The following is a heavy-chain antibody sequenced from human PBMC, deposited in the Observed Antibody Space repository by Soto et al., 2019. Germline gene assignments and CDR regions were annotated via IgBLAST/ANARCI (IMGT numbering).Heavy chain of an antibody. Sequence: PSETLSLTCTVTGDSVNSYYWSWMRQPPGKGLECMGYVYYSGSTNYNPSLKSRVTISVDTSKNQISLRLKSVTAADTAVYYCARAETSGSHYVEYWEQGSLVT. V-gene: IGHV4-59*02. D-gene: IGHD2-15*01. J-gene: IGHJ4*02. CDR3: ARAETSGSHYVEY. CDR2: VYYSGST. CDR1: GDSVNSYY.